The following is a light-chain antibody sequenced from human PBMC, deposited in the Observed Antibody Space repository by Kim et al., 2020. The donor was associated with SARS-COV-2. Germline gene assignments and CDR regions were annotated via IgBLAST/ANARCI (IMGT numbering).Light chain of an antibody. J-gene: IGLJ2*01. CDR3: KSRDSSGNVV. CDR1: SLRSYY. CDR2: GRN. V-gene: IGLV3-19*01. Sequence: SSELTQDPAVSVALGQTVRITCQGDSLRSYYASWYQQKPGQAPVFVIYGRNNRPSGIPDRFSGPTSGNTASLTITGAQAEDEADYYCKSRDSSGNVVFGGGTQLTVL.